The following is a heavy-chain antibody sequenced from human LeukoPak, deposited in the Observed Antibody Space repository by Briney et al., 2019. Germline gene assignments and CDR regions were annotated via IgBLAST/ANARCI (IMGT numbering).Heavy chain of an antibody. J-gene: IGHJ5*02. CDR3: ARGNSGWYNWFDP. Sequence: VASVKVSCKAPGYIFNGYYIHWVRQAPGQGLEWMGWINPNSGGTNYAQKFQGRVAMTRDTSISTAYMGMSRLRYDDTAVYYCARGNSGWYNWFDPWGQGTLVTVSS. D-gene: IGHD6-19*01. V-gene: IGHV1-2*02. CDR1: GYIFNGYY. CDR2: INPNSGGT.